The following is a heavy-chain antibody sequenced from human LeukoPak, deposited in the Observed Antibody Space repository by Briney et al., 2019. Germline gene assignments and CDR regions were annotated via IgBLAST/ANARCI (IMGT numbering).Heavy chain of an antibody. CDR2: INAGNGNT. Sequence: ASVKVSCKASGYTFSSYAMHWVRQAPGQRLEWMGWINAGNGNTKYSQKFQGRVTITRDTSASTAYMELSSLRSEDTAVYYCARDITFGGVTLMIWGQGTLVTVSS. CDR3: ARDITFGGVTLMI. J-gene: IGHJ4*02. D-gene: IGHD3-16*01. V-gene: IGHV1-3*01. CDR1: GYTFSSYA.